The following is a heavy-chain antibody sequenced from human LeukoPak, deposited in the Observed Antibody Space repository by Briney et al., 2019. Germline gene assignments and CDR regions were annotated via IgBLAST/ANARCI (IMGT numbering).Heavy chain of an antibody. D-gene: IGHD3-10*01. CDR1: GGSISSSSYY. J-gene: IGHJ6*03. Sequence: PSETLSLTCTVSGGSISSSSYYWGWIRQPPGKGLEWIGSIYYSGSTYYNPSLKSRVTISVDTSKNQFSLRLSSVTAADTAVYYCARCAVLLYYYYYMDVWGKGTTVTISS. CDR2: IYYSGST. V-gene: IGHV4-39*01. CDR3: ARCAVLLYYYYYMDV.